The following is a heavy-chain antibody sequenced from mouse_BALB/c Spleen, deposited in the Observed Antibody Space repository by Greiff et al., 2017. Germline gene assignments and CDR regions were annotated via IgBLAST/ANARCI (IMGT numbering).Heavy chain of an antibody. CDR2: IYPSDSYT. Sequence: QVQLQQPGAELVRPGASVKLSCKASGYTFTSYWINWVKQRPGQGLEWIGNIYPSDSYTNYNQKFKDKATLTVDKSSSTAYMQLSSPTSEDSAVYYCTRACYGNYEFAYWGQGTLVTVSA. J-gene: IGHJ3*01. CDR1: GYTFTSYW. D-gene: IGHD2-10*01. V-gene: IGHV1-69*02. CDR3: TRACYGNYEFAY.